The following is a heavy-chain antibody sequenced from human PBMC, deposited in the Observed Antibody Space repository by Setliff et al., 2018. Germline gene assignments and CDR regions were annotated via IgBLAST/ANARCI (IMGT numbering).Heavy chain of an antibody. CDR1: GFTFDDYG. Sequence: GGSLRLSCAASGFTFDDYGMSWVRQAPGKGLEWVSGINWSGGSRLDSADSVKGRFTISRDHAKNSLYLHMNSLRAEDTAVYYCARYRGMATLTSQYYYYIDVWGKGTTVTVSS. V-gene: IGHV3-20*04. J-gene: IGHJ6*03. D-gene: IGHD4-17*01. CDR2: INWSGGSRL. CDR3: ARYRGMATLTSQYYYYIDV.